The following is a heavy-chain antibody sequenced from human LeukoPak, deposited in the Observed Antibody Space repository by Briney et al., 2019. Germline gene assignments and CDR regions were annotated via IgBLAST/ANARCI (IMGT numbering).Heavy chain of an antibody. CDR1: GFTFSSYD. D-gene: IGHD3-22*01. Sequence: PGGSLRLACAASGFTFSSYDMHWVCQAPGKGLEWVAVISYDGSNKYYADSVKGRFTISRDNSKNTLYLQMNSLRAEDTAVYYCARVYRVYYDTITDYWGQGTLVTVSS. CDR3: ARVYRVYYDTITDY. V-gene: IGHV3-30*04. J-gene: IGHJ4*02. CDR2: ISYDGSNK.